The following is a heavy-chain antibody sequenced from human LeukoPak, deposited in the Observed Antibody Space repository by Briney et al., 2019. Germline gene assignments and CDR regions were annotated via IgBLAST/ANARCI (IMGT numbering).Heavy chain of an antibody. CDR1: GFTFTTYW. D-gene: IGHD3-16*01. V-gene: IGHV3-74*01. CDR2: INGDGRSS. J-gene: IGHJ4*02. CDR3: ARTSPTSHFDF. Sequence: GGSLRLSCAASGFTFTTYWMHWVRQAPTKGLVWVSRINGDGRSSNYADSVKGRFTISRDNARNTLYLQMNSLRAEDTALYYCARTSPTSHFDFWGQGTLVTVSS.